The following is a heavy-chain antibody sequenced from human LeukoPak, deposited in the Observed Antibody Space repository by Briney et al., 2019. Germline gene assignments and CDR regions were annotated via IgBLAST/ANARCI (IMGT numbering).Heavy chain of an antibody. J-gene: IGHJ4*02. V-gene: IGHV1-18*01. CDR2: ISAYNGNT. D-gene: IGHD6-13*01. Sequence: ASVKVSCKASGYTFTSYGISWVRQAPGEGLEWMGWISAYNGNTNYAQKLQGRVTMTTDTSTSTAYMELRSLRSDDTAVYYCARAIAAAGIVDYWGQGTLVTVSS. CDR3: ARAIAAAGIVDY. CDR1: GYTFTSYG.